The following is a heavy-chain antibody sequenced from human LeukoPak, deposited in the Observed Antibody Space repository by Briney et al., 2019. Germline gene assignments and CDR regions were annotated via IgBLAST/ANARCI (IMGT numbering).Heavy chain of an antibody. CDR1: GFTFDDYT. J-gene: IGHJ4*02. Sequence: GGSLRLSCAASGFTFDDYTMHWVRQAPGKGLEWVSLISWDGGSTYYADSVKGRFTISRDNSKNSLYLQMNSLRTEDTALYYCARAGYDFWGGYFFDYWGQGTLVTVSS. CDR2: ISWDGGST. CDR3: ARAGYDFWGGYFFDY. V-gene: IGHV3-43*01. D-gene: IGHD3-3*01.